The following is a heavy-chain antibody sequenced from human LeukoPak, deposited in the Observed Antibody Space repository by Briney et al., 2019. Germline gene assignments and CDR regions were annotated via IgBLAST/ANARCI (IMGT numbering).Heavy chain of an antibody. J-gene: IGHJ4*02. CDR1: GFTFSSYW. CDR2: IKQDGSEK. Sequence: GGSLRLSCAASGFTFSSYWMSWVRQAQGQGLELVANIKQDGSEKYYVDSVKGRFTISRDNAKNSLYLQMNSLRAEDTAVYYCASKWEAGYWGQGTLVTVSS. V-gene: IGHV3-7*01. D-gene: IGHD1-26*01. CDR3: ASKWEAGY.